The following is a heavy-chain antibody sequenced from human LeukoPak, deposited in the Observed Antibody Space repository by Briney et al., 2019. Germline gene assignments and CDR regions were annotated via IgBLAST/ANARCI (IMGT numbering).Heavy chain of an antibody. V-gene: IGHV1-46*01. CDR1: GYTFTVYY. Sequence: ASVKVSCKTSGYTFTVYYIHWVRQAPGQGLEWMGIINPHADSTTYAQKFQGRVTMTRDMSTSTVYMELSSLRSEDTAVYFCARGNVWKTIPMVRGVSRARWFDPWGQGTLVTVSS. D-gene: IGHD3-10*01. CDR3: ARGNVWKTIPMVRGVSRARWFDP. J-gene: IGHJ5*02. CDR2: INPHADST.